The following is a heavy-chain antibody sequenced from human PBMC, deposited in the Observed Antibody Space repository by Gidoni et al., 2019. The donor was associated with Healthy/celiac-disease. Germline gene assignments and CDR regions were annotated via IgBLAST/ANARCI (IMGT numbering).Heavy chain of an antibody. CDR1: GYSLSSGYY. CDR3: ARDQYDYAGRRFDP. V-gene: IGHV4-38-2*02. J-gene: IGHJ5*02. CDR2: IYHSGST. Sequence: QVQLQESGPGLVKPSETLSLTCAVSGYSLSSGYYWGWIRQPPGKGLEWIGSIYHSGSTYYNPSLKSRVTISVDTSKKQFSLKLSSVTAADTAVYYCARDQYDYAGRRFDPWGQGTLVTVSS. D-gene: IGHD4-17*01.